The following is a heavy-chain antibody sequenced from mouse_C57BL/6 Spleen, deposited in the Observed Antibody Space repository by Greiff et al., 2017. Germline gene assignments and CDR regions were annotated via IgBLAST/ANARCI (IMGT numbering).Heavy chain of an antibody. J-gene: IGHJ4*01. V-gene: IGHV5-16*01. CDR2: INYDGSST. D-gene: IGHD2-1*01. CDR1: GFTFSDYY. Sequence: DVQLVESEGGLVQPGSSMKLSCTASGFTFSDYYMAWVRQVPEKGLEWVANINYDGSSTYYLDSLKSRFIISRDNAKNILYLQMSSLKSEDTATYYCARVDGNYVGYYAMDYWGQGTSVTVSS. CDR3: ARVDGNYVGYYAMDY.